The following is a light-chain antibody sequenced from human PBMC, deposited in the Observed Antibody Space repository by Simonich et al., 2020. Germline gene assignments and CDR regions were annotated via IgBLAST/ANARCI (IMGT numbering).Light chain of an antibody. CDR2: DVI. CDR3: SSYTSSSFWV. Sequence: QSALTQPPSVSGSPGQSITLSSPGTSSDVGGYNYVSWYQKNPGKAPKLMIYDVIKRPSGVSNRFSGSKSGNTASLTISGLQAEDEADYYCSSYTSSSFWVFGGGTKLTVL. J-gene: IGLJ3*02. V-gene: IGLV2-14*01. CDR1: SSDVGGYNY.